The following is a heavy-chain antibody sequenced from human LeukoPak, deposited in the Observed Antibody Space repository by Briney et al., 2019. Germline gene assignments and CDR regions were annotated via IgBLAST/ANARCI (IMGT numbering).Heavy chain of an antibody. J-gene: IGHJ3*02. D-gene: IGHD3-9*01. V-gene: IGHV1-18*01. Sequence: SVKVSCKASGYTFTSYGISWVRQAPGQGLEWMGWINYYNGKSNLAQKLQGRVTMTTLTSTSTVYMELRSLRSDDTAGYYCARDGDYDILTGYYKGPEAFDIWGQGTMVTVSS. CDR3: ARDGDYDILTGYYKGPEAFDI. CDR1: GYTFTSYG. CDR2: INYYNGKS.